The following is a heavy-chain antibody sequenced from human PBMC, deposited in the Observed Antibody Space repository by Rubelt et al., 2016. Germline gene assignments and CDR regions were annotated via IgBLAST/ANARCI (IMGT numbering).Heavy chain of an antibody. V-gene: IGHV1-69*01. J-gene: IGHJ4*02. CDR3: ARGGSSSQFADYYFDY. Sequence: MGGIIPIFGTANYAQKFQGRVTITADESTSTAYMELSSLRSEDTAVYYCARGGSSSQFADYYFDYWGQGTLVTVSS. D-gene: IGHD6-6*01. CDR2: IIPIFGTA.